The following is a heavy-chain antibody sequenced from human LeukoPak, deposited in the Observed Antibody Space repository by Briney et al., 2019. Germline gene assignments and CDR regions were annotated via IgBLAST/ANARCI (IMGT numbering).Heavy chain of an antibody. D-gene: IGHD2-15*01. J-gene: IGHJ4*02. CDR3: ASAHCSGGSCYTWGHY. CDR2: ISYDGSNK. CDR1: GFTFSSYA. Sequence: GGSLRLSCAASGFTFSSYAMHWVRQAPGKGLEWVAVISYDGSNKYYADSVKGRFTISRDNSKNTLYLQMNSLRAEDTAVYYCASAHCSGGSCYTWGHYWGQGTLVTVSS. V-gene: IGHV3-30-3*01.